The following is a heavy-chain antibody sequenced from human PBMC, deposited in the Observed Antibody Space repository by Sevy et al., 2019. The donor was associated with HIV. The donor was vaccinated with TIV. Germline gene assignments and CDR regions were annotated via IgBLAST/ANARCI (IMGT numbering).Heavy chain of an antibody. CDR1: GFTFSSYW. D-gene: IGHD3-3*01. Sequence: GGSLRLSCAASGFTFSSYWMSWVRQAPGKGLEWVANIKQDGSEKYYVDSVKGGFTISRDNAKNSLYLQMNSLRAEETAVYYCARIFLEWSHISYYGRDVWGQGTTVTVSS. J-gene: IGHJ6*02. CDR3: ARIFLEWSHISYYGRDV. V-gene: IGHV3-7*01. CDR2: IKQDGSEK.